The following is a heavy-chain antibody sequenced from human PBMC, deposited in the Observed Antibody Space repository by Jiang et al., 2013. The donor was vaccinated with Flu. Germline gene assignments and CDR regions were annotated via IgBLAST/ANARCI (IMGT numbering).Heavy chain of an antibody. Sequence: SGAEVKKPGASVKVSCKASGYTFTSYGISWVRQAPGQGLEWMGWISAYNGNTNYAQKLQGRVTMTTDTSTSTAYMELRSLRSDDTAVYYCARDRGREWLNYYYYYGMDVWGQGTTVTVSS. CDR3: ARDRGREWLNYYYYYGMDV. CDR1: GYTFTSYG. J-gene: IGHJ6*02. V-gene: IGHV1-18*04. CDR2: ISAYNGNT. D-gene: IGHD5-12*01.